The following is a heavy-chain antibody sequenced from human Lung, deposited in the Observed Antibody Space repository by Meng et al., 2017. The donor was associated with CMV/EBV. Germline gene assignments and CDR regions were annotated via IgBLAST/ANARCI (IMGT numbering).Heavy chain of an antibody. Sequence: SXKISCAASGFTFSSYAMHWVRQAPGKGLEWVAVISYDGSNKYYADSVKGRFTISRDNSKNTLYLQMNSLRAEDTAVYYCARESQIGFDYWGQGTLVTVSS. J-gene: IGHJ4*02. V-gene: IGHV3-30-3*01. D-gene: IGHD2/OR15-2a*01. CDR3: ARESQIGFDY. CDR2: ISYDGSNK. CDR1: GFTFSSYA.